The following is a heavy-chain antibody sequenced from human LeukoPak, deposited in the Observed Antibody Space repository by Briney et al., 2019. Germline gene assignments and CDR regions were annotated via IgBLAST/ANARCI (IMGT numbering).Heavy chain of an antibody. CDR1: GESFSGYS. D-gene: IGHD3-10*01. CDR3: ARVIGSYQLTGESTMVRGVIIPPYYFDY. J-gene: IGHJ4*02. V-gene: IGHV4-34*01. CDR2: INHSGST. Sequence: SETLSLTCVVYGESFSGYSWSWIRQPPGKGLEWIGEINHSGSTNYNPSLKSRVTISVDTSKNQFSLKLSSVTAADTAVYYCARVIGSYQLTGESTMVRGVIIPPYYFDYWGQGTLVTVSS.